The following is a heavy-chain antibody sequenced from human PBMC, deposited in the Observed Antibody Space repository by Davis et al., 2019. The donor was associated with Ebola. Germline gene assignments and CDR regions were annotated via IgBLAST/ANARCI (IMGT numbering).Heavy chain of an antibody. CDR3: ARGDSYYDPSGYYAGPEAPDH. D-gene: IGHD3-22*01. Sequence: MPSETLSLTCAVSGGFVSSGGYSWNWIRQPPGKGLEWIGYYYYTGSTYYNPTLKSRVTISVDTSKNQFSLTLISVTAADTAVYYCARGDSYYDPSGYYAGPEAPDHWGQGTLVSVSS. V-gene: IGHV4-30-4*07. CDR2: YYYTGST. J-gene: IGHJ4*02. CDR1: GGFVSSGGYS.